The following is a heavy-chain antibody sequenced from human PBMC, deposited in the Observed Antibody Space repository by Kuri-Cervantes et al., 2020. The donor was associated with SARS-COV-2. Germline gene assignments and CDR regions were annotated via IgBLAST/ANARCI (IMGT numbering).Heavy chain of an antibody. CDR3: ARGYCSSTSRHYYYYYMDV. D-gene: IGHD2-2*01. V-gene: IGHV1-2*02. Sequence: ASVKVSCKASGHTFTGYYMHWVRQAPGQGLEWMGWINPNSGGTNYAQKFQGRVTMTRDTSISTAYMELSRLRSDDTAVYYCARGYCSSTSRHYYYYYMDVWGKGTTVTVSS. CDR2: INPNSGGT. CDR1: GHTFTGYY. J-gene: IGHJ6*03.